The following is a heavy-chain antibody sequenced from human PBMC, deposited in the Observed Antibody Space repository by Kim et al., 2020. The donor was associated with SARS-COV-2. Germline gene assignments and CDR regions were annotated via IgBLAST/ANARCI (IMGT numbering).Heavy chain of an antibody. CDR2: INHSGST. V-gene: IGHV4-34*01. J-gene: IGHJ6*02. CDR1: GGSFSGYY. CDR3: ARGGYYYGSGSYYNLYLDGMDV. D-gene: IGHD3-10*01. Sequence: SETLSLTCAVYGGSFSGYYWSWIRQPPGKGLEWIGEINHSGSTNYNPSLKSRVTISVDTSKNQFSLKLSSVTAADTAVYYCARGGYYYGSGSYYNLYLDGMDVWGQGTTVTVSS.